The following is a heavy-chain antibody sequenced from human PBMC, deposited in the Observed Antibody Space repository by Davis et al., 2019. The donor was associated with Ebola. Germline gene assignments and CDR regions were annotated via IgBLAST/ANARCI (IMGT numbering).Heavy chain of an antibody. D-gene: IGHD5-18*01. CDR2: INHSGST. V-gene: IGHV4-34*01. CDR1: GGSFSGYY. CDR3: ARQNVDTAMEGPYYFDY. Sequence: PSETLSLTCAVYGGSFSGYYWSWIRQPPGKGLEWIGEINHSGSTNYNPSLKSRVTISVDTSKNQFSLKLSSVTAADTAVYYCARQNVDTAMEGPYYFDYWGQGTLVTVSS. J-gene: IGHJ4*02.